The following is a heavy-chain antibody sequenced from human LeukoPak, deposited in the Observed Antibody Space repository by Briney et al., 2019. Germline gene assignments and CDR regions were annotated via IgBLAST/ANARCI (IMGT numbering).Heavy chain of an antibody. V-gene: IGHV1-2*02. Sequence: ASVKVSCKASGYTFTGYYMHWVRQAPGQGLEWMGWINPNSGGTNYAQKFQGRVTMTTDTSTSTAYMELRSLRSDDTAVYYCARDPSLIRSGWYFDYWGQGTLVTVSS. D-gene: IGHD6-19*01. CDR3: ARDPSLIRSGWYFDY. CDR2: INPNSGGT. J-gene: IGHJ4*02. CDR1: GYTFTGYY.